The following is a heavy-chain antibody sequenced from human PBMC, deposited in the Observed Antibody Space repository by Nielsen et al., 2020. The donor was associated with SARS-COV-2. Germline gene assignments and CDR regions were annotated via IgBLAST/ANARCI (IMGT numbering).Heavy chain of an antibody. J-gene: IGHJ6*02. CDR2: ISGSGGST. CDR3: AKERLRYYYGMDV. CDR1: GFTFSSYA. Sequence: GESLKISCAASGFTFSSYAMSWVRQAPGKGLEWVSAISGSGGSTYYADSVKGRFTISRDNSKNTLYLQMNSLRAEDTAVYYCAKERLRYYYGMDVWGQGTTVTVSS. V-gene: IGHV3-23*01.